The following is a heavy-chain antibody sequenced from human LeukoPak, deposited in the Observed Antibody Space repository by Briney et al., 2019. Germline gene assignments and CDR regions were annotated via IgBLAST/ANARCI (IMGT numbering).Heavy chain of an antibody. CDR2: ISAYNGNT. J-gene: IGHJ6*02. D-gene: IGHD2-2*01. V-gene: IGHV1-18*01. CDR1: GYTFTSYG. Sequence: ASVKVSCKASGYTFTSYGISWVRQAPGQGLEWMGWISAYNGNTNYAQKLQGRVTMTTDTSTSTAYMELRSLRSDDTAVYYCARRSSYCSSTSCPQYYYYYYGMDVWGQGTTVTVSS. CDR3: ARRSSYCSSTSCPQYYYYYYGMDV.